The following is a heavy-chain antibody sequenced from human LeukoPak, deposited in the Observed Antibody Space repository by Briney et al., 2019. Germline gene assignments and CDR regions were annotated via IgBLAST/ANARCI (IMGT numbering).Heavy chain of an antibody. CDR2: IKQGGSEK. CDR1: GFTFSSYW. J-gene: IGHJ4*02. Sequence: GGSLRLSCAASGFTFSSYWMSWVRQAPGKGLEWVANIKQGGSEKYYVDSVKGRFTISRDNAKNSLYLQMNSLRAEDTAVYYCARDYSSGWYDHQDYFDCWGQGTLVTVSS. D-gene: IGHD6-19*01. V-gene: IGHV3-7*03. CDR3: ARDYSSGWYDHQDYFDC.